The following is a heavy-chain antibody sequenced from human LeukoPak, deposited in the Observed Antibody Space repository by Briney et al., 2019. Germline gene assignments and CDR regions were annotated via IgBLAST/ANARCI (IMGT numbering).Heavy chain of an antibody. V-gene: IGHV1-18*01. CDR3: ARGLYGAYEPIDAFDI. Sequence: GASVKVSCKASGYTFTSHGISWVRQAPGQGLEWMGWISPYNGDTSYAQNLQGRVTMTTDTSTSTGYMELRSLRSDDTAVYYCARGLYGAYEPIDAFDIWGQGTMVTVSS. CDR1: GYTFTSHG. CDR2: ISPYNGDT. D-gene: IGHD4-17*01. J-gene: IGHJ3*02.